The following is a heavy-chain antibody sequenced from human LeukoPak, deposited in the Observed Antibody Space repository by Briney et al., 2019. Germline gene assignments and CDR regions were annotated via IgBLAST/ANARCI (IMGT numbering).Heavy chain of an antibody. V-gene: IGHV3-23*01. Sequence: PGGSLRLSCAATGFTFRRYGMSWVRQAPGKGLEWVSFISGSGGTTQYADSVKGRFTISRDNSKNTLYLQVNSLRAEDTAVYYCARDMYDYDSSGYQADYWGQGTLVTVSS. D-gene: IGHD3-22*01. J-gene: IGHJ4*02. CDR1: GFTFRRYG. CDR2: ISGSGGTT. CDR3: ARDMYDYDSSGYQADY.